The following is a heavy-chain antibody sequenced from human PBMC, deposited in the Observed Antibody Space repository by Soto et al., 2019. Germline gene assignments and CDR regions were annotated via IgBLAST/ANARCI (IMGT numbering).Heavy chain of an antibody. CDR3: ASESYSGYQSYEY. Sequence: PSETLSLTCAFSVYSISSGCFWGWIREPPGKGLEWIANMYHDGNTHYNPSLKSRVTMSVDTSKNQFSLKLNSVTDADTAVYYSASESYSGYQSYEYWGQGILV. D-gene: IGHD5-12*01. J-gene: IGHJ4*02. CDR2: MYHDGNT. CDR1: VYSISSGCF. V-gene: IGHV4-38-2*01.